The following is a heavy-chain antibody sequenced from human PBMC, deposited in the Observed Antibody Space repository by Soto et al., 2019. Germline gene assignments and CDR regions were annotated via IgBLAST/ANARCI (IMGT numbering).Heavy chain of an antibody. V-gene: IGHV3-30*18. D-gene: IGHD3-22*01. CDR3: AKDTYYYSSSGYSVFDS. CDR1: GFTFNSYG. J-gene: IGHJ4*02. CDR2: ISHDGSKT. Sequence: QVQLVESGGGVVQPGRSLRLSCAASGFTFNSYGIHWVRQAPGKGLEWVAVISHDGSKTNYADSVKGRFTISRDNSKDTVYLQMNSLRAEDTAVYYCAKDTYYYSSSGYSVFDSWGQGTLVTVSS.